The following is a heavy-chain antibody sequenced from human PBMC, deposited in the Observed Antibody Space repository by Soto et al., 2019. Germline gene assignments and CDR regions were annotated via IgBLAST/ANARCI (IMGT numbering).Heavy chain of an antibody. D-gene: IGHD2-2*01. V-gene: IGHV3-21*01. Sequence: GGSLRLSCAASGFTFSSYSMNWVRQAPGKGLEWVSSISSSSSYIYYADSVKGRFTISRDNAKNSLYLQMNSLRAEDTAVYYCARANHFLAVVPAAIEGWFDPWGQGTLVTVPS. CDR1: GFTFSSYS. J-gene: IGHJ5*02. CDR3: ARANHFLAVVPAAIEGWFDP. CDR2: ISSSSSYI.